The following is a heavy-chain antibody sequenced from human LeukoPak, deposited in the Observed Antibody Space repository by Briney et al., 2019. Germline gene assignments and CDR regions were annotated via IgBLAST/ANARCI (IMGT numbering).Heavy chain of an antibody. CDR3: AKYVSARGPPYALAV. CDR1: GFTFSSCA. J-gene: IGHJ6*02. D-gene: IGHD2/OR15-2a*01. V-gene: IGHV3-23*01. Sequence: GGSLRLSCAASGFTFSSCAMSWVRQAPGKGLEWVSAISSGGGSTYYAGSVKGRFTISRDNSKNTLYLQMNSLRAEDTAVYYCAKYVSARGPPYALAVWGQGTTVTVSS. CDR2: ISSGGGST.